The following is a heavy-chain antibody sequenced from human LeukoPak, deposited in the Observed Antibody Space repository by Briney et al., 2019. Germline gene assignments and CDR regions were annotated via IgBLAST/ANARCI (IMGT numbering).Heavy chain of an antibody. CDR3: AKDGTVAGLHYYFGY. CDR2: ISGIGGST. CDR1: GFTFSSYA. Sequence: GGSLRLSCAASGFTFSSYAMSWVRQAPGKGLEWVAVISGIGGSTYYADSVEGRFTISRDNTKSTLSLQMNSLRAEDTAVYYCAKDGTVAGLHYYFGYWGQGTQVTVSS. V-gene: IGHV3-23*01. D-gene: IGHD6-19*01. J-gene: IGHJ4*02.